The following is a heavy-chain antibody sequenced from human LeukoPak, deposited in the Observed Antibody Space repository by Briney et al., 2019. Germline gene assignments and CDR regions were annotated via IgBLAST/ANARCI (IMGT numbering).Heavy chain of an antibody. J-gene: IGHJ4*02. CDR2: IYSGDST. V-gene: IGHV3-66*02. D-gene: IGHD4-23*01. CDR1: GFTVSSNY. Sequence: GGSLRLSCAASGFTVSSNYMSWVRQAPGKGLEGVSVIYSGDSTYYADSVKGRFTISRDNSKNTMYLQMNSLRAEDTAVYYCARGVRDLVNYYFDYWGQGTLVTVSS. CDR3: ARGVRDLVNYYFDY.